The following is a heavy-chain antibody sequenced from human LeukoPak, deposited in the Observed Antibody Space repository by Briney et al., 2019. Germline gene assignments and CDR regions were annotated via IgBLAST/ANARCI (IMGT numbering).Heavy chain of an antibody. CDR1: GFTFSSYW. CDR2: IKQDGSEK. J-gene: IGHJ3*02. CDR3: ARLRNSGRDAFDI. Sequence: PGGSLRLSCAASGFTFSSYWMSWVRQAPGKGLEWVANIKQDGSEKYYVDSVKGRFTISRDNARNSLYLQMNSLRAEDTAVYYCARLRNSGRDAFDIWGQGTMVTVSS. V-gene: IGHV3-7*01. D-gene: IGHD5-12*01.